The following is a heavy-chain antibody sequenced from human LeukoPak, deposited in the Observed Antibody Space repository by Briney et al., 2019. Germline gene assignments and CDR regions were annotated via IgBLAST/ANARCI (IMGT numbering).Heavy chain of an antibody. CDR2: IYYSGST. CDR3: ARAPGLVVPAAMKVDWFDP. J-gene: IGHJ5*02. Sequence: DPSQTLSLTCTVSGGSISSGGYYWSWIRQPPGKGLEWIGYIYYSGSTYYNPSLKSRVTISVDTSKNQFSLKLSSVTAADTAVYYCARAPGLVVPAAMKVDWFDPWGQGTLVTVSS. D-gene: IGHD2-2*01. V-gene: IGHV4-30-4*08. CDR1: GGSISSGGYY.